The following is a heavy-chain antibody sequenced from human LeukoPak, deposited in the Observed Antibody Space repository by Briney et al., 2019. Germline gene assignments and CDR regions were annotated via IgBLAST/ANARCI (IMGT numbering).Heavy chain of an antibody. CDR3: ARGGHSVVVIAIFAFDI. V-gene: IGHV1-18*01. Sequence: ASVKVSCKASGYTFTSYGISWVRQAPGQGLEWMGWISAYNGNTNYAQKLQGRVTMTTDTSTSTAYMELRSLRSDDTAVYYCARGGHSVVVIAIFAFDIWGQGTMVTVSS. J-gene: IGHJ3*02. CDR1: GYTFTSYG. D-gene: IGHD2-21*01. CDR2: ISAYNGNT.